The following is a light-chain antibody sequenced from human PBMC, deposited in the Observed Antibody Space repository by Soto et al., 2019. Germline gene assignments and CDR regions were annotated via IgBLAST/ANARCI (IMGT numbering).Light chain of an antibody. CDR3: QQYSSIPLT. Sequence: DIVMTQSPDSLAVSLGERATINYKSSQSVLNSLNNKNYLAWYQQKPGQPPKMLIYWASTRELGVPDRFSGSGSGTDFTLTISSLQASDVAVYYCQQYSSIPLTFGGGTKVEIK. CDR1: QSVLNSLNNKNY. J-gene: IGKJ4*01. CDR2: WAS. V-gene: IGKV4-1*01.